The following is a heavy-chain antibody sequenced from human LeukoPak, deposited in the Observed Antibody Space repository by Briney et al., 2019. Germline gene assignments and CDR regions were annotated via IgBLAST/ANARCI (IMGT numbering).Heavy chain of an antibody. J-gene: IGHJ3*02. CDR2: ISGSGGST. CDR1: GFTFSSYA. V-gene: IGHV3-23*01. D-gene: IGHD3-10*01. Sequence: GGSLRLSCAASGFTFSSYAMSWVRQAPGKGLEWVSAISGSGGSTYYADSVKGRFTISRDNSKNTLYLQMNSLRTEDTAVYYCAKGNTMVRGPKGAFDIWGQGTMVTVSS. CDR3: AKGNTMVRGPKGAFDI.